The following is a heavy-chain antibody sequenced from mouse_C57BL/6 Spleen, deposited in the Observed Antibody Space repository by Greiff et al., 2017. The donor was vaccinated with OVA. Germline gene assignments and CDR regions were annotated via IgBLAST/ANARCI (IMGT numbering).Heavy chain of an antibody. Sequence: DVKLQESGPGLAKPSQTLSLTCSVTGYSITSDYWNWIRKFPGNKLEYMGYISYSGSTYYNPSLKSRISITRDTSKNQYYLQLNSVTTEDTATYYCARSHYYGNYLDYFDYWGQGTTLTVSS. D-gene: IGHD2-1*01. CDR2: ISYSGST. CDR3: ARSHYYGNYLDYFDY. J-gene: IGHJ2*01. CDR1: GYSITSDY. V-gene: IGHV3-8*01.